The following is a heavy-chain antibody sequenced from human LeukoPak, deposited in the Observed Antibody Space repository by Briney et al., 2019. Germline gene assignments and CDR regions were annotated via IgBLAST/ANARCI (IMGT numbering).Heavy chain of an antibody. J-gene: IGHJ4*02. D-gene: IGHD2-8*01. CDR1: GYTFTGYY. CDR2: INPNSGGT. Sequence: GASVKVSCKASGYTFTGYYMHWVRQAPGQGLEWMGWINPNSGGTNYAQKLQGRVTMTTDTSTSTAYMELRSLRSDDTAVYYCARCMSALDGFRPIDYWGQGTLVTVSS. V-gene: IGHV1-2*02. CDR3: ARCMSALDGFRPIDY.